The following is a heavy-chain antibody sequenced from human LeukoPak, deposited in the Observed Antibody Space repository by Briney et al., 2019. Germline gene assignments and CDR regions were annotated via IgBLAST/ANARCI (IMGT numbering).Heavy chain of an antibody. V-gene: IGHV3-23*01. D-gene: IGHD5-24*01. CDR2: ISGSGGTT. CDR1: GFTFKRKA. Sequence: GGSLRLSCAASGFTFKRKAMSWVRQAPGKGLEWVAGISGSGGTTNYADSVKGRFTISRDNSKNTLYLQMNSLRADDTAVYYCAKESDGYNPFDDWGQGTLVTVSS. CDR3: AKESDGYNPFDD. J-gene: IGHJ4*02.